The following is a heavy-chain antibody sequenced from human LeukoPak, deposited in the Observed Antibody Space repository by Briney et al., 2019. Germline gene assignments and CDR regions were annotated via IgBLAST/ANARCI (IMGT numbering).Heavy chain of an antibody. CDR2: IIPIFGTA. J-gene: IGHJ1*01. D-gene: IGHD6-6*01. V-gene: IGHV1-69*01. CDR3: ARDADSAAREYFRH. CDR1: GGTFSSYA. Sequence: ASVKVSCKASGGTFSSYAISWVRQAPGQGLEWMGGIIPIFGTANYAQKFQGRVTITADESTSTAYMELSSLRSEDTAVYYCARDADSAAREYFRHWGQGTLVTVSS.